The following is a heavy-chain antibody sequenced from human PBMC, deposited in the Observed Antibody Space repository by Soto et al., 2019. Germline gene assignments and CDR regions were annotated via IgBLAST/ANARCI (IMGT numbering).Heavy chain of an antibody. CDR3: TRHRATADY. CDR1: GFTFASVR. Sequence: GGSLRLSCAASGFTFASVRMSWVRQAPGKGLEWVASINQDGSEKNYVDSVKGRFTTSRDNVKNSLYLQVNNLRAEDTAVYYCTRHRATADYWGQGTLVTVSS. D-gene: IGHD5-12*01. V-gene: IGHV3-7*01. CDR2: INQDGSEK. J-gene: IGHJ4*02.